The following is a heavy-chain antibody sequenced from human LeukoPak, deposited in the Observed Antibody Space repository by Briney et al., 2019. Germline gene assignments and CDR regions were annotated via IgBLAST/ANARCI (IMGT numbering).Heavy chain of an antibody. CDR1: GFTFDDYT. V-gene: IGHV3-9*01. CDR2: ISWNSDNI. Sequence: PGRSLRLSCAASGFTFDDYTMHWVRQAPGKGLEWISGISWNSDNIGYADSVKGRFTISRDNSKNTLYLQMNSLRAEDTAVYYCAKGGSYYYDSSGYYGRYYYYMDVWGKGTTVTVSS. J-gene: IGHJ6*03. D-gene: IGHD3-22*01. CDR3: AKGGSYYYDSSGYYGRYYYYMDV.